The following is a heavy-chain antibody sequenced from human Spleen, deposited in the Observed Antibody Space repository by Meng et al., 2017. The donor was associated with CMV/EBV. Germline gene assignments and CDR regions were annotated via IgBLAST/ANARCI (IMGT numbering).Heavy chain of an antibody. Sequence: GESLKISCAASGFTFSTYWMHWVRQAPGKGLVWVSRVNSDGTITTYADSVKGRFTISRDSAKRTVYLHMNSLRAEDTAVYYCARSYLFTGTYADYWGQGALVTVSS. J-gene: IGHJ4*02. CDR2: VNSDGTIT. CDR1: GFTFSTYW. V-gene: IGHV3-74*01. D-gene: IGHD1-26*01. CDR3: ARSYLFTGTYADY.